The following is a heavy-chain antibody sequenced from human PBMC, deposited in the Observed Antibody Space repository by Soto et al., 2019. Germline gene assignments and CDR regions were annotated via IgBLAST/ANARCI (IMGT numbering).Heavy chain of an antibody. CDR3: ARDSQYSTDWQRCDS. V-gene: IGHV1-18*01. D-gene: IGHD6-6*01. J-gene: IGHJ4*02. CDR2: VNTYNGNP. CDR1: GYTFTNYA. Sequence: QVQLVQSGVAVKKPGASVKVSCKASGYTFTNYAISWVRQAPGRGLEWMGWVNTYNGNPNYAQIFQGRGTMTTDTSTGTAYMELRSLKSDDSSVYYCARDSQYSTDWQRCDSWGQGTLVTVSS.